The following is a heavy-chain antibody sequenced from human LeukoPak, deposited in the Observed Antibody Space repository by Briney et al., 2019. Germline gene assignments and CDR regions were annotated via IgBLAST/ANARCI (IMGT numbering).Heavy chain of an antibody. CDR2: INPNINGT. V-gene: IGHV1-2*02. CDR1: GYTFTGYY. D-gene: IGHD3-9*01. J-gene: IGHJ4*02. CDR3: ARGPHLFLTNYFIAY. Sequence: ASVKVSCKASGYTFTGYYIHWVRQAPGQGLEWMGWINPNINGTNYAQKFQGRVTMTGDRSISTAYMELSRLRSDDTAMYYCARGPHLFLTNYFIAYWGQGTLVTVSS.